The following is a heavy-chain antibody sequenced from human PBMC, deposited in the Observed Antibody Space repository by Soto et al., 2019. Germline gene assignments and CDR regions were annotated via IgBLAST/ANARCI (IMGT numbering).Heavy chain of an antibody. D-gene: IGHD3-3*01. CDR3: ASGVYYDFWSGYYKRFDY. J-gene: IGHJ4*02. V-gene: IGHV1-69*01. CDR2: IIPIFGTA. CDR1: GGTFSSYA. Sequence: QVQLVQSGAEVKKPGSSVKVSCKASGGTFSSYAISWVRQAPGQGLEWMGGIIPIFGTANYAQKFQGRVTITADESTSTAYMELSSLRSEDTAVYYCASGVYYDFWSGYYKRFDYWGQGTLVNVSS.